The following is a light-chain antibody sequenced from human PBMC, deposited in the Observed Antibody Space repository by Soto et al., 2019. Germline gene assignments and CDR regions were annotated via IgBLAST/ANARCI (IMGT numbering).Light chain of an antibody. CDR2: EVS. V-gene: IGLV2-23*02. Sequence: QSVLTQPASVSGSPGQSITISCTGTSSDVGSYNLVSWYQQHPGKAPKLMIYEVSKRPSGVSNRFSGSKSGNTASLTISGPQAEDEADYYCCSYAGSSTFHYVFGTGTKVTVL. CDR1: SSDVGSYNL. CDR3: CSYAGSSTFHYV. J-gene: IGLJ1*01.